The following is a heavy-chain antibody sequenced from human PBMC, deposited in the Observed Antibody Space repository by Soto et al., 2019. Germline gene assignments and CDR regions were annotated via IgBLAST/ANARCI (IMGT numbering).Heavy chain of an antibody. CDR3: AKGLRLGELS. J-gene: IGHJ4*02. D-gene: IGHD3-16*02. CDR1: GFTFDDYA. Sequence: GGSLRLSCAVSGFTFDDYAMHWVRQAPGKGLEWVSGISWNSGSIGYADSVKGRFTISRDNAKNSLYLQMNSLRAEDTALYYCAKGLRLGELSWGQGTLVTVSS. CDR2: ISWNSGSI. V-gene: IGHV3-9*01.